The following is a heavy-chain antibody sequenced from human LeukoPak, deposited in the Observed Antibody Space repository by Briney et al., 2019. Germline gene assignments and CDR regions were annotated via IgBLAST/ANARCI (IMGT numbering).Heavy chain of an antibody. D-gene: IGHD5-18*01. CDR2: IIPIFGTA. CDR3: ARALFGGYSYGHDAFDI. J-gene: IGHJ3*02. CDR1: GGTFSSYA. V-gene: IGHV1-69*05. Sequence: ASVKVSCKASGGTFSSYAISWVRQAPGQGLEWMGGIIPIFGTANYAQKFQGRVTITTDESTSTAYMELSSLRSEDTAVYYCARALFGGYSYGHDAFDIWRQGTMVTVSS.